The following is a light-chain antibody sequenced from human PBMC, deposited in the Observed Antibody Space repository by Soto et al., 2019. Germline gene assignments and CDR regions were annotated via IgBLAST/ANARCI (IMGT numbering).Light chain of an antibody. V-gene: IGKV1-39*01. CDR1: QSISSY. CDR3: QQSYSTQT. Sequence: DIQMTQSPSSLSASVGDRFTITCRSSQSISSYLNWYQQKPGKAPKPLIYAASSLQSGVPSRFSGSGSGTDFTLTISSLQPEDFATYYGQQSYSTQTFGQGTKVDI. CDR2: AAS. J-gene: IGKJ1*01.